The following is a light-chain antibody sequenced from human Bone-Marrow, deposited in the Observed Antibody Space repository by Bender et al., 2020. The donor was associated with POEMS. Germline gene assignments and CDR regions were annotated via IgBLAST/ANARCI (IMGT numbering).Light chain of an antibody. CDR3: SSYTSSNTVI. Sequence: QSVLTQPPSVSGSPRQSITISCTGTSSDIGAYNYVSWYQQHPGTAPRLLIYDVTNRPSGVSNRFSGSKSGNTASLTISGLQAEDEANYYCSSYTSSNTVIFGGGTKLTVL. CDR1: SSDIGAYNY. V-gene: IGLV2-14*03. J-gene: IGLJ2*01. CDR2: DVT.